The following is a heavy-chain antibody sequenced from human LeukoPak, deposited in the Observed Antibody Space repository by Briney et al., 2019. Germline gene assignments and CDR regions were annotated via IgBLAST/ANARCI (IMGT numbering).Heavy chain of an antibody. Sequence: SVKVSCKASGDTFSSYAISWVRQAPGQGLEWMGRIIPILGIANYAQKFQGRVTITADKSTSTAYMELSSLRSEDTAVYYCAREFPKYRSFDYWGKGTLVTVSS. D-gene: IGHD2-2*01. CDR2: IIPILGIA. CDR1: GDTFSSYA. CDR3: AREFPKYRSFDY. J-gene: IGHJ4*02. V-gene: IGHV1-69*04.